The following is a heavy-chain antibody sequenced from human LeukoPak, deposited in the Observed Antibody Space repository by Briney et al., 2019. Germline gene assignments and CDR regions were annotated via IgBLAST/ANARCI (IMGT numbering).Heavy chain of an antibody. J-gene: IGHJ4*02. Sequence: GESLKISCKGSGYSFTDYWIGWVRQMPGKGLEWTGIIYPGDSNTRYSQSFQGQVTISADKSISTAYLQWSSLKASDTAMYYCARRYSTDSIDSWGQGTLVTVSS. CDR3: ARRYSTDSIDS. V-gene: IGHV5-51*01. CDR2: IYPGDSNT. D-gene: IGHD6-13*01. CDR1: GYSFTDYW.